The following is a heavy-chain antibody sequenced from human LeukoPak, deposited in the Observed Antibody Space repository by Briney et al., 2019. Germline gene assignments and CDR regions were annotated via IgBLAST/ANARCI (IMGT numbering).Heavy chain of an antibody. CDR3: ARKPDYYDSSGYRDAFDI. Sequence: SETLSLTCTVSGGSISSSSYYWGWIRQPPGKGLEWIGSIYYSVSTYYNPSLKSRVTISVDTSKNQFSLKLSSVTAADTAVYYCARKPDYYDSSGYRDAFDIWGQGTMVTVSS. CDR2: IYYSVST. CDR1: GGSISSSSYY. D-gene: IGHD3-22*01. J-gene: IGHJ3*02. V-gene: IGHV4-39*01.